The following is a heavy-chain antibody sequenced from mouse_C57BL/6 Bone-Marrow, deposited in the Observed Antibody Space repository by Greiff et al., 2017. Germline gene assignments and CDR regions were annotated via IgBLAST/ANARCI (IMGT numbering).Heavy chain of an antibody. Sequence: QVQLQQSGPELVKPGASVKLSCKASGYTFTSYDINWVKQRPGQGLEWIGWIYPRDGSTKYNEKFKGKATLTVDTSSSTAYMELHSLTSEDSAVSFCARSLTTVVATEGFAYWGQGTLVTVSA. D-gene: IGHD1-1*01. J-gene: IGHJ3*01. CDR1: GYTFTSYD. CDR3: ARSLTTVVATEGFAY. CDR2: IYPRDGST. V-gene: IGHV1-85*01.